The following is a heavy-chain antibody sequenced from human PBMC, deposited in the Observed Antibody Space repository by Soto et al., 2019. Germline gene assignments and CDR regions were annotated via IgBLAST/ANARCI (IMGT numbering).Heavy chain of an antibody. CDR1: GYTFTSYG. Sequence: ASVKVSCKASGYTFTSYGISWVRQAPGQGLEWMGWISAYNGNTNYAQKLQGRVTMTTDTSTSTAYMELRSLRSDDTAVYYCARVNLRGGSDYYYYGMDVWGQGTTVTVSS. V-gene: IGHV1-18*04. CDR3: ARVNLRGGSDYYYYGMDV. J-gene: IGHJ6*02. D-gene: IGHD5-12*01. CDR2: ISAYNGNT.